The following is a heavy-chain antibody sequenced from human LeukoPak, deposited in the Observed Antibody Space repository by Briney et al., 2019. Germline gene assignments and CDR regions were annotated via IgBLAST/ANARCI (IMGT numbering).Heavy chain of an antibody. CDR1: GFPFSSYW. CDR3: TRDYNYYTSDRYYDAFDI. D-gene: IGHD3-22*01. CDR2: IKQDGGET. V-gene: IGHV3-7*01. J-gene: IGHJ3*02. Sequence: GGSLRLSCAASGFPFSSYWMAWVRQAPGKGLEWVASIKQDGGETFYVDSVKGRFTISRDNAKNSLYLQMNSLRAEDTAVYYCTRDYNYYTSDRYYDAFDIWGQGTMVTVSS.